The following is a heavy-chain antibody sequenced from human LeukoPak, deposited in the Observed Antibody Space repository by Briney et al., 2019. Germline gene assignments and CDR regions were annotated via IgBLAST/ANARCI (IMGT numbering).Heavy chain of an antibody. V-gene: IGHV3-11*04. CDR2: ISSSGSTI. D-gene: IGHD5-18*01. J-gene: IGHJ4*02. CDR3: VKDIRRGYNFGYDQFAY. CDR1: GFTFSDYY. Sequence: GGSLRLSCAASGFTFSDYYMSWIREAPGTGLEWVSYISSSGSTIYYADSVKGRFTISRDNAKNSLYLQMNSLRAEDTAVYYCVKDIRRGYNFGYDQFAYWGQGTLVTVSS.